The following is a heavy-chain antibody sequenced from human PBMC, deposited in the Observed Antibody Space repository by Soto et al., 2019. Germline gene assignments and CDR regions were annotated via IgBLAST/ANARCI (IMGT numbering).Heavy chain of an antibody. CDR2: INTAGTIT. V-gene: IGHV3-74*01. J-gene: IGHJ4*02. CDR1: GFTFSSYW. D-gene: IGHD1-26*01. CDR3: ARITAGSYGVLNF. Sequence: EVQLVESGGDLVQPGGSLRLSCAASGFTFSSYWMHWVRQAPGKGLVWVSRINTAGTITTYADSVKGRFTISRDNAGNTLFLQMNSLKAEDTAVYFWARITAGSYGVLNFLGQGNLVTVSS.